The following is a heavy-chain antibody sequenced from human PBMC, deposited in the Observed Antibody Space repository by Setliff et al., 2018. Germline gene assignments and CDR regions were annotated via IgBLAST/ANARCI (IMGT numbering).Heavy chain of an antibody. D-gene: IGHD1-26*01. J-gene: IGHJ6*03. V-gene: IGHV1-2*06. CDR1: GYTFTGYY. CDR2: INPNSGGT. Sequence: GASVKVSCKASGYTFTGYYMHWVRQAPGRGLEWMGRINPNSGGTNYAQKFQGRVTMTRDTSISTAYMELSRLRSDNTAVYYCARGRGSYYYYMDVWGKGTTVTVSS. CDR3: ARGRGSYYYYMDV.